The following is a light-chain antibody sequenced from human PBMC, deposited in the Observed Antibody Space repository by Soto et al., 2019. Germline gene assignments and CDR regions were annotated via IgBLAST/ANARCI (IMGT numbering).Light chain of an antibody. Sequence: EIVMTQSPATLSVSPGGRATLSCRASQSISDTLAWYQQKPGQAPSLLIHGASTRAPGFPARFSGSGSGTDFTPTISSLQSEDFAVYYCQQRSNWPITFGQGTRLEI. CDR2: GAS. J-gene: IGKJ5*01. V-gene: IGKV3-15*01. CDR3: QQRSNWPIT. CDR1: QSISDT.